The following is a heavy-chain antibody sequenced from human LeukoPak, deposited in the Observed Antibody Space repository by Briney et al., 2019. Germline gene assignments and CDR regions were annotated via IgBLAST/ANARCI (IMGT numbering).Heavy chain of an antibody. CDR2: ISGDGDST. J-gene: IGHJ4*02. V-gene: IGHV3-23*01. CDR3: AKGVTASCYAALNY. CDR1: GFTFSSYA. D-gene: IGHD2-2*01. Sequence: GGSLRLSCAASGFTFSSYAMSWVRQAPGKGLEWVSVISGDGDSTFYADSVKGRFTISRDNSKNTLFLQMNSLRAEDTAVYFCAKGVTASCYAALNYWGQGTLVTVSS.